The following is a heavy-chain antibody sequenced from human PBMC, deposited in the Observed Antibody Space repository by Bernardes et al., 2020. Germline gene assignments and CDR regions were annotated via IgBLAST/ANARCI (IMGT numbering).Heavy chain of an antibody. Sequence: GGSLRLSCAASGFTFSSYAMSWVRQAPGKGLEWVSAISGSGGSTYYADSVKGRFTISRDNSKNTLYLQMNSLRAEDTAVYYCFAYYDSSGYDFDYWGQGTMVNVYS. CDR2: ISGSGGST. J-gene: IGHJ4*02. D-gene: IGHD3-22*01. V-gene: IGHV3-23*01. CDR3: FAYYDSSGYDFDY. CDR1: GFTFSSYA.